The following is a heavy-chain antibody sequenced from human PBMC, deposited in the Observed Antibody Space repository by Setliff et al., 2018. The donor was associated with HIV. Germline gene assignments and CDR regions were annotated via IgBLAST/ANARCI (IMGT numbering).Heavy chain of an antibody. CDR1: GGSISNSRYY. Sequence: PSETLSLTCTVSGGSISNSRYYWSWTRQPPGKGLEWIGSIYYSGSTYYNPSLKSRVTISVDTSKNQFSLKLSSVTAADAAVNYCASRVYYYDSSGYLREEGFDPWGQGTLVTVSS. CDR2: IYYSGST. CDR3: ASRVYYYDSSGYLREEGFDP. J-gene: IGHJ5*02. V-gene: IGHV4-39*01. D-gene: IGHD3-22*01.